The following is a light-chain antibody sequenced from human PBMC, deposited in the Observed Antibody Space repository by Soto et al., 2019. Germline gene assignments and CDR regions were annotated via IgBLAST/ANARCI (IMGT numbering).Light chain of an antibody. CDR2: RND. CDR1: TSNIGTDF. V-gene: IGLV1-47*01. J-gene: IGLJ3*02. CDR3: VSWDGSLSGWV. Sequence: QSVLTQPPSASGTPGQKVTISCSGTTSNIGTDFAYWFQQLPGTAPTLLIYRNDQRPSGVSDRFSGSKSGTSASLAISGLRSEDEADYYCVSWDGSLSGWVFGGGTKVTVL.